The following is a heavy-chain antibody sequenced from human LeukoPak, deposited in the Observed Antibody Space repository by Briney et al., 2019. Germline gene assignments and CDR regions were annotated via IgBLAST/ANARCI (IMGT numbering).Heavy chain of an antibody. D-gene: IGHD3-10*01. Sequence: SGVSLRLSCAASGFTFSSYSMNWVRQAPGKGLEWVSSISSSSYIYYADSVEGRFTISRDNAKNSLYLQMNSLRAEDTAVYYCARGNMVRGVIPPDYWGQGTLVTVSS. CDR1: GFTFSSYS. J-gene: IGHJ4*02. CDR2: ISSSSYI. CDR3: ARGNMVRGVIPPDY. V-gene: IGHV3-21*01.